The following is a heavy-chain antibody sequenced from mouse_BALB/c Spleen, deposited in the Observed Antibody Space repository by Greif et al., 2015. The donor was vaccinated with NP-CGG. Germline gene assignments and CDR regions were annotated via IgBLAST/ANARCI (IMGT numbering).Heavy chain of an antibody. CDR3: ARVITGYWYFDV. J-gene: IGHJ1*01. D-gene: IGHD2-4*01. CDR1: GFNIKDTY. CDR2: IDPANGNT. Sequence: EVQLQQSGAELVKPGDSVKLSCTASGFNIKDTYMHWVKQRPEQGLEWIGRIDPANGNTKYDPKFQGKATITADTSSNTAYLQLSSLTSEDTAVYYCARVITGYWYFDVWGAGTTVTVSS. V-gene: IGHV14-3*02.